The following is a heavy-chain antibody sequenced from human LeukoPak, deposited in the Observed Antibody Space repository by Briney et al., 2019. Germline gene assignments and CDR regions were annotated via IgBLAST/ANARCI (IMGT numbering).Heavy chain of an antibody. CDR1: GFTFSSYA. Sequence: GGSLRLSCAASGFTFSSYAMHWVRQAPGKGLEWVAVISYDGSNKYYADSVKGRFTISRDNSKNTLYLQMNSLRAEDTAVYYCARGLSIAAAIRQNSEGDYWGQGTLVTVSS. J-gene: IGHJ4*02. V-gene: IGHV3-30*04. CDR2: ISYDGSNK. CDR3: ARGLSIAAAIRQNSEGDY. D-gene: IGHD6-13*01.